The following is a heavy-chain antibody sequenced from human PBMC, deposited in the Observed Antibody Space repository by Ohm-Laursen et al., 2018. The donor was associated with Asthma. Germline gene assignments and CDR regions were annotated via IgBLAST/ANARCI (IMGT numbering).Heavy chain of an antibody. CDR3: ARDLRYCSGGSCYSYFQH. D-gene: IGHD2-15*01. J-gene: IGHJ1*01. Sequence: SLRLSCAASGFTFSSYAMHWVRQAPGKGLEWVAVISYDGSNKYYADSVKGRFTISRDNSKNTLYLQMNSLRAEDTAVYYCARDLRYCSGGSCYSYFQHWGQGTLVTVSS. CDR2: ISYDGSNK. CDR1: GFTFSSYA. V-gene: IGHV3-30-3*01.